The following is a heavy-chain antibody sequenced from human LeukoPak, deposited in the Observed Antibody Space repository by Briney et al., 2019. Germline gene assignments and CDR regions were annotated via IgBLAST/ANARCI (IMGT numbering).Heavy chain of an antibody. J-gene: IGHJ5*02. D-gene: IGHD3-16*02. Sequence: SETLSLTCTVSGGSISSSSYYWGWIRQPPGKGLEWIGSIYYSGSTYYNPSLKSRVTISVDTSKNQFSLKLSSVTAADTAVYYCARGYTGAVYDYVWGSYRQNWFDPWDQGTLVTVSS. CDR3: ARGYTGAVYDYVWGSYRQNWFDP. CDR1: GGSISSSSYY. V-gene: IGHV4-39*07. CDR2: IYYSGST.